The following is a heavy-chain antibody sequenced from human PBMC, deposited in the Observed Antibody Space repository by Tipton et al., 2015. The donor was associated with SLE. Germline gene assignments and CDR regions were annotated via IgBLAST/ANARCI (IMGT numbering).Heavy chain of an antibody. CDR3: ARSPVDYWNGYSA. CDR2: ISSNGGST. Sequence: SLRLSCAASGFTFSSYAMHWVRQAPGKGLEYVSAISSNGGSTYYANSVKGRFTISRDNSKNTLYLQMNGLRAEDTAVYYCARSPVDYWNGYSAWGQGTLVAVSS. J-gene: IGHJ4*02. D-gene: IGHD3-3*01. CDR1: GFTFSSYA. V-gene: IGHV3-64*01.